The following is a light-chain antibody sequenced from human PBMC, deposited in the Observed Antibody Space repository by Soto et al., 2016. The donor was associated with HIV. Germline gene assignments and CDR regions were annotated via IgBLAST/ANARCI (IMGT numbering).Light chain of an antibody. Sequence: SYELTQPPSVSVAPGKTARITCGGDNVGTQSVHWHQQRPGQAPVLVVFDDSDRPSGIPDRFSGSKSGNTATLTINRVDAGDEADYYCQVWDSSSDHRYVFGTGTKVTVL. J-gene: IGLJ1*01. CDR1: NVGTQS. CDR3: QVWDSSSDHRYV. CDR2: DDS. V-gene: IGLV3-21*03.